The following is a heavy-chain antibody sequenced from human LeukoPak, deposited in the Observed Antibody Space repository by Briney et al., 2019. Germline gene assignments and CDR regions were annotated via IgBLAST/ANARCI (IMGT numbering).Heavy chain of an antibody. CDR2: IYPGDSDT. CDR1: GYSFTSYW. V-gene: IGHV5-51*01. CDR3: ARPPSYGYGYYFDY. J-gene: IGHJ4*02. Sequence: GESLKISCKGSGYSFTSYWIGWVRQMPGKGREGMGIIYPGDSDTRYSPSFQGQVTISADKSISPAYLQWSSLKATDTAMYYCARPPSYGYGYYFDYWGQGTLVTVSS. D-gene: IGHD5-18*01.